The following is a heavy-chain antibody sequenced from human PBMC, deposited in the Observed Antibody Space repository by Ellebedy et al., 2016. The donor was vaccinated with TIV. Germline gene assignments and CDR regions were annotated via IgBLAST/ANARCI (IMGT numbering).Heavy chain of an antibody. D-gene: IGHD3-3*01. V-gene: IGHV4-39*07. CDR2: IYYSGST. J-gene: IGHJ6*03. CDR3: ARIDQYYDFWSGTLGPPYYYYMDV. Sequence: SETLSLXXTVSGGSISSSSYYWGWIRQPPGKGLEWIGSIYYSGSTYHNPSLKSRVTISVDTSKNQFSLKLSSVTAADTAVYYCARIDQYYDFWSGTLGPPYYYYMDVWGKGTTVTVSS. CDR1: GGSISSSSYY.